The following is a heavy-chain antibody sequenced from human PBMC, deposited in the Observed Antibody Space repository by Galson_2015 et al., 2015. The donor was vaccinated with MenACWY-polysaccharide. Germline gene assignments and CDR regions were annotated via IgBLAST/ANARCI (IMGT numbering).Heavy chain of an antibody. V-gene: IGHV4-38-2*01. Sequence: ETLSLTCAVSDYSIRSGYFWGWIRQPPGKGLEWIASIFHSGTTYYNPSLKSRVTISLDTSKNQFSLKLSSVTAADTAVYYCARVEKYSGSFYILYWGQGTLVTVSS. CDR2: IFHSGTT. D-gene: IGHD1-26*01. CDR1: DYSIRSGYF. CDR3: ARVEKYSGSFYILY. J-gene: IGHJ4*02.